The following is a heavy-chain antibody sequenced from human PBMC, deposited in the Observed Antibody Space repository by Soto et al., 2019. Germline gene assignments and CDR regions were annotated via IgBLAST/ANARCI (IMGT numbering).Heavy chain of an antibody. J-gene: IGHJ4*02. V-gene: IGHV3-23*01. CDR1: GFIFSSYA. CDR3: ARYDYGGNSDYFDY. Sequence: GGSLRLSCAASGFIFSSYAMSWVRQAPGKGLEWVSAISGSGGSIYYADSVKGRFTISRDNSKNSLYLQMNSLRDEDTAVYYCARYDYGGNSDYFDYWGQGTLVTVSS. CDR2: ISGSGGSI. D-gene: IGHD4-17*01.